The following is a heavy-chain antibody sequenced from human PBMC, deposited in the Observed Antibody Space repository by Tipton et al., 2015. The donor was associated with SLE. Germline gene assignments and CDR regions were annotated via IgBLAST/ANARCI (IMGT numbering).Heavy chain of an antibody. CDR2: IWYDGSKK. D-gene: IGHD2-15*01. J-gene: IGHJ4*02. V-gene: IGHV3-33*08. CDR1: GFTFSSYG. Sequence: SLRLSCAASGFTFSSYGMHWVRQSPGKGLEWVAVIWYDGSKKFYADSVKGRFTISRDNSKHTVSLQMNSLRVEDTAVYYCVTVGGGRYCSGHNCYSINFFDYWGQGARVTVSS. CDR3: VTVGGGRYCSGHNCYSINFFDY.